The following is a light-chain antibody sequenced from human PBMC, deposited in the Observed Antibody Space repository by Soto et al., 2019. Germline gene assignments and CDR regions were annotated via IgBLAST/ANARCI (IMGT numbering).Light chain of an antibody. CDR1: QHISDY. CDR2: DAS. V-gene: IGKV1-33*01. J-gene: IGKJ4*01. Sequence: DIQMTQSPSSLSASVGDRVTITCQASQHISDYLNWYQQKPAKAPKLLIYDASNLQTGVPVRFRGSGSGTHFTFTISSLQPEDAATYYCLQYDNVPRLLGGGTKVDIK. CDR3: LQYDNVPRL.